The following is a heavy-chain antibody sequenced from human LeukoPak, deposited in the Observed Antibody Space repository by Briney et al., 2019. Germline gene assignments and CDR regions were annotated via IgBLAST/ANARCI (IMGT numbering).Heavy chain of an antibody. V-gene: IGHV1-69*06. J-gene: IGHJ5*02. CDR3: ARDRTVRSPAYSSSWYHVGWFDP. D-gene: IGHD6-13*01. CDR2: IIPIFGTA. CDR1: GYTFTGYY. Sequence: ASVKVSCKASGYTFTGYYMHWVRQAPGQGLEWMGGIIPIFGTANYAQKFQGRVTITADKSTSTAYMELSSLRSEDTAVYYCARDRTVRSPAYSSSWYHVGWFDPWGQGTLVTVSS.